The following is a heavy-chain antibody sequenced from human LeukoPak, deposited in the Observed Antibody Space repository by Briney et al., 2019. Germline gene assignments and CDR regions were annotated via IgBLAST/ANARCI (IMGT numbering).Heavy chain of an antibody. CDR3: ARGPQGILTYYYDSSGYKLDY. J-gene: IGHJ4*02. V-gene: IGHV4-34*01. Sequence: PGGSLRLSCAASGFTFSRFAMSWIRQPPGKGLEWIGEINHSGSTNYNPSLKSRVTISVDTSKNQFSLKLSSVTAADTAVYYCARGPQGILTYYYDSSGYKLDYWGQGTLVTVSS. CDR1: GFTFSRFA. CDR2: INHSGST. D-gene: IGHD3-22*01.